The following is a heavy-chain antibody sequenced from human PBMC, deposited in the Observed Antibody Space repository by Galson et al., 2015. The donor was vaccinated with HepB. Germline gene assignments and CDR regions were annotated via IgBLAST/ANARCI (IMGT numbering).Heavy chain of an antibody. CDR1: GFTFSSYG. CDR2: ISYDGSNK. Sequence: SLRLSCAASGFTFSSYGMHWVRQAPGKGLEWVAVISYDGSNKYYADSVKGRFTISRDNSKDTLYLQMNSLRAEDTAVYYCAKDYFLPRLWELLRGYFDYWGQGTLVTVSS. CDR3: AKDYFLPRLWELLRGYFDY. J-gene: IGHJ4*02. V-gene: IGHV3-30*18. D-gene: IGHD1-26*01.